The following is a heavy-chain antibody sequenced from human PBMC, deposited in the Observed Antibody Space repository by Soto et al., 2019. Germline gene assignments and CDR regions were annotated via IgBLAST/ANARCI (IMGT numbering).Heavy chain of an antibody. J-gene: IGHJ6*03. D-gene: IGHD3-10*01. CDR2: ISWNSGSI. Sequence: EVQLVESGGGLVQPGRSLRLSCAASGFTFDDYAMHWVRQAPGKGLEWVSGISWNSGSIGYADSVKGRFTISRDNAKNSLYLQMNSLRAEDTALYYCAKDSRGDYDYMDVWGKGTTVTVSS. CDR3: AKDSRGDYDYMDV. CDR1: GFTFDDYA. V-gene: IGHV3-9*01.